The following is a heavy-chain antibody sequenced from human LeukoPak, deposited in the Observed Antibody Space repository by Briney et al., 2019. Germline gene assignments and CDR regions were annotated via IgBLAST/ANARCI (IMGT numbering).Heavy chain of an antibody. D-gene: IGHD1-26*01. CDR3: AKTMGAPYYFDY. Sequence: PGGSLRLSCAASGFAFSNYYMSWIRQAPGKGLEWVSYISPDSTSTDFADSVKGRFTISRDDAKNSLYLQMNSLRAEDTAVYYCAKTMGAPYYFDYWGQGTLVTVSS. CDR2: ISPDSTST. J-gene: IGHJ4*02. CDR1: GFAFSNYY. V-gene: IGHV3-11*06.